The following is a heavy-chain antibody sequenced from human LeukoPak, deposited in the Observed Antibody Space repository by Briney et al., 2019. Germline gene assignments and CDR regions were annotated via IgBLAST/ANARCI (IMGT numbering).Heavy chain of an antibody. CDR2: IYSGGTT. Sequence: GGSLRLSCVVSGFTVTSNYMSWVRQAPGKGLEWVSVIYSGGTTNYADSVKGRFTVYRDNSKNTLHLQMNTLRAEDTAVYYYASKLTSGYWGQGTLVTVSS. J-gene: IGHJ4*02. CDR3: ASKLTSGY. V-gene: IGHV3-66*01. CDR1: GFTVTSNY. D-gene: IGHD4-17*01.